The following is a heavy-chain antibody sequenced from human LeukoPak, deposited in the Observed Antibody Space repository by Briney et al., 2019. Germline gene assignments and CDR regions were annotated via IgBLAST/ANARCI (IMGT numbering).Heavy chain of an antibody. J-gene: IGHJ5*02. CDR2: ISTSGSTI. CDR3: ARDTYYYDSSGSA. Sequence: GGSLRLSCAASGFTFSSYEMNWVRQAPGKGLEWVSYISTSGSTIYYADSVKGRFTISRDNAKNSLYLQMNSLRAEDTAVYYCARDTYYYDSSGSAWGQGTLVTVSS. CDR1: GFTFSSYE. D-gene: IGHD3-22*01. V-gene: IGHV3-48*03.